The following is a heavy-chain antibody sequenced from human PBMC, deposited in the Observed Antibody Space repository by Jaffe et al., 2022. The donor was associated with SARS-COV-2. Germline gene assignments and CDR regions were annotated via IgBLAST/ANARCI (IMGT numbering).Heavy chain of an antibody. J-gene: IGHJ6*03. CDR2: ISYNGAAT. CDR3: ARRGITTAATSFYIDV. Sequence: EVQLVESGGGVVRPGGSLRLSCATSGFTFDDYGMTWVRQSPGKGLEWVSSISYNGAATGYADSVKGRFTISRDNARNSLYLQLNSLRAEDTALYHCARRGITTAATSFYIDVWGKGTTVTVSS. CDR1: GFTFDDYG. V-gene: IGHV3-20*01. D-gene: IGHD2-15*01.